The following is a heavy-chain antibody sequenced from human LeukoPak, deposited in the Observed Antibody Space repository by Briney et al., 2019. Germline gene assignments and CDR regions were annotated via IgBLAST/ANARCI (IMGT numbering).Heavy chain of an antibody. J-gene: IGHJ3*02. D-gene: IGHD3-22*01. CDR3: AAFYYYDSSGPHGAFDI. Sequence: SETLSLTCTVSGGSISSYYWSWIRQPPGKGLEWIGYIYYSGSTNYNPSLKSRVTISVDTSKNQFSLKLSSVTAADTAVYYCAAFYYYDSSGPHGAFDIWGQGTMVTVSS. CDR2: IYYSGST. CDR1: GGSISSYY. V-gene: IGHV4-59*01.